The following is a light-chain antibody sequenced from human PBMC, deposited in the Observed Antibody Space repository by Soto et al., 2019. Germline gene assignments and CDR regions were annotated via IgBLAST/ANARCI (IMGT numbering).Light chain of an antibody. CDR3: QQYGGSPLVT. J-gene: IGKJ4*01. V-gene: IGKV3-20*01. CDR2: DAS. Sequence: ENVLTQSPGTLSLSPGERATLSCRASQTVSSDYVAWYQQKPGQAPGLLIYDASTRATGIPDRFSGSGSGTDFTLTISRMEPEDFAMYYCQQYGGSPLVTFGGGTKVEIK. CDR1: QTVSSDY.